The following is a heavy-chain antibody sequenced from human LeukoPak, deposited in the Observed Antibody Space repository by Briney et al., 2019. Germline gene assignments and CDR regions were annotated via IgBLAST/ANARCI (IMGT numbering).Heavy chain of an antibody. J-gene: IGHJ4*02. CDR3: ARDGKQLVLDY. D-gene: IGHD6-13*01. Sequence: GGSLRLSCAASGFTFTSYYMHWVRQAPGQGLEWMGIINPSGGSTSYAQKFQGRVTMTRDTSTSTVYMELSSLRSEDTAVYYCARDGKQLVLDYWGQGTLVTVSS. CDR1: GFTFTSYY. CDR2: INPSGGST. V-gene: IGHV1-46*01.